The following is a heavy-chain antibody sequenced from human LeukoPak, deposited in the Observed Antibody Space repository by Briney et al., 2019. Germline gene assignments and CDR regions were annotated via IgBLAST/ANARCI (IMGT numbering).Heavy chain of an antibody. CDR3: ARGRTLVLTPAAIPYYFDC. V-gene: IGHV3-7*04. J-gene: IGHJ4*02. Sequence: GGSLRLSCAASGFTFSRYWMTWVRQVPGKGLEWVANIKQDGSEIHYVDSVKGRFSISRENAKNSLYLQMNSLRAEDTAVYYCARGRTLVLTPAAIPYYFDCGGQGTLVTVSS. CDR2: IKQDGSEI. CDR1: GFTFSRYW. D-gene: IGHD2-8*01.